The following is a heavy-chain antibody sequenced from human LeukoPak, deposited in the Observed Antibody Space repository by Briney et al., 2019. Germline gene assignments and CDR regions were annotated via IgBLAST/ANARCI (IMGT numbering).Heavy chain of an antibody. CDR3: AILTREGWFDP. Sequence: GGSLRLSCAASGFSFSNFGMHWVRQAPGKGLEWVAVIWSDGSEKYYADSVKGRFTISRDNSKNILYLQMNSLRAEDTAVYYCAILTREGWFDPWGQGTLVTVSS. D-gene: IGHD7-27*01. J-gene: IGHJ5*02. CDR1: GFSFSNFG. V-gene: IGHV3-33*03. CDR2: IWSDGSEK.